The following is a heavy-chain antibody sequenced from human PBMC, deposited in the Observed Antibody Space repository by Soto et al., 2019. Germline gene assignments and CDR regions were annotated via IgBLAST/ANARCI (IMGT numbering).Heavy chain of an antibody. V-gene: IGHV3-30-3*01. CDR3: ARDYPTSITGTLNY. J-gene: IGHJ4*02. CDR2: ISYDGSNK. Sequence: QVQLVESGGGVVQPGRSLRLSCAASGFTFSSYAMHWVRQAPGKGLEWVAVISYDGSNKYYADSVKGRFTISRDNSKSTLYLQMNSLRAEDTAVYYCARDYPTSITGTLNYWGQGTLVTVSS. CDR1: GFTFSSYA. D-gene: IGHD1-7*01.